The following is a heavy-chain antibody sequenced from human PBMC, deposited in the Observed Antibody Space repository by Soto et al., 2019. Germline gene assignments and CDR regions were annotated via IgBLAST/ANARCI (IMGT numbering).Heavy chain of an antibody. J-gene: IGHJ5*02. CDR3: ANRHNLGPQTGYAFPP. CDR2: TYFRSKWYN. D-gene: IGHD5-12*01. V-gene: IGHV6-1*01. CDR1: GDSVSSNTAS. Sequence: SQTLSLTCAISGDSVSSNTASWNWIRQSPSRGLEWRGRTYFRSKWYNDYAVSVKSRIIINPDTSNNQFSLQLNSVTPEDTAVYFSANRHNLGPQTGYAFPPWGQGIIVTVSS.